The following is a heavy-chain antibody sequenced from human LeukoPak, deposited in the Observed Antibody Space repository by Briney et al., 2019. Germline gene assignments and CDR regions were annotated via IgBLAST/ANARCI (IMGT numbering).Heavy chain of an antibody. J-gene: IGHJ4*02. D-gene: IGHD2-15*01. CDR1: GDIVSSNSAA. CDR2: TYYRSKWYN. V-gene: IGHV6-1*01. Sequence: KDSQTLSLTCAISGDIVSSNSAAWNWIRQSPSRGLEWLGRTYYRSKWYNDYAVSVKSRITINPDTSKNQFSLQLNSVTPEDTAVYYCARVECSGGSCYRHFDYWGQGTLVTVSS. CDR3: ARVECSGGSCYRHFDY.